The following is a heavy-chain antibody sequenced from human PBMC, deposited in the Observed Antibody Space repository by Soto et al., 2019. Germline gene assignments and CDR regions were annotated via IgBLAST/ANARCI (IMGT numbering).Heavy chain of an antibody. CDR2: IWYDGSNK. CDR1: GFTFSSYG. Sequence: GGSLRLSCAASGFTFSSYGMHWVRQAPGKGLEWVAVIWYDGSNKYYADSVKGRFTISRDNSKNTLYLQMNSLRAEDTAVYYSARDLRYYDSSGYPLIWGQGTMVTVSS. V-gene: IGHV3-33*01. CDR3: ARDLRYYDSSGYPLI. D-gene: IGHD3-22*01. J-gene: IGHJ3*02.